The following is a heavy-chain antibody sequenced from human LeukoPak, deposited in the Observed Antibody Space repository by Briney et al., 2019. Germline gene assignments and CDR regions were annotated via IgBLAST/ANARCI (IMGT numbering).Heavy chain of an antibody. V-gene: IGHV4-34*01. CDR2: INHSGST. CDR1: GGSFSGYY. D-gene: IGHD6-6*01. J-gene: IGHJ4*02. Sequence: SETLSLTCAVYGGSFSGYYWSCIRQPPGKGLEWIGEINHSGSTNYNPSLKSRVTISVDTSKNRFSLKLSSVTAADTAVYYCAIPEKYSSSGNFDYWGQGTLVTVSS. CDR3: AIPEKYSSSGNFDY.